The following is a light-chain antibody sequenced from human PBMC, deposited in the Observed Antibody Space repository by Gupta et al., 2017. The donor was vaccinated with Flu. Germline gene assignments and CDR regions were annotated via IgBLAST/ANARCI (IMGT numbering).Light chain of an antibody. CDR3: AAWDDSLSGYV. CDR1: SSNIGSNY. V-gene: IGLV1-47*01. Sequence: QSVLTQPPSASGTPGQRVTISCSGSSSNIGSNYVYWYQQLPGTAPKLLSYRNNQRPSGVPDRFSGSKSGTSASLAISGLRSEDEADYYCAAWDDSLSGYVFGTGTKVTGL. J-gene: IGLJ1*01. CDR2: RNN.